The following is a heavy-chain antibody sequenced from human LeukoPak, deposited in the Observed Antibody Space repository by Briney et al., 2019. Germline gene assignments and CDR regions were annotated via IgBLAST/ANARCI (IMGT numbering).Heavy chain of an antibody. J-gene: IGHJ4*02. CDR1: GGSFCGYY. D-gene: IGHD3-9*01. V-gene: IGHV4-34*01. CDR2: INHSGST. CDR3: ARGQRIRYFDH. Sequence: NPSETLSLTCAVYGGSFCGYYWSWIRQPPGKGLEWIGEINHSGSTNYNPSLKSRVTISVDTSKNQFSLKLSSVTAADTAVYYCARGQRIRYFDHWGQGTLVTVSS.